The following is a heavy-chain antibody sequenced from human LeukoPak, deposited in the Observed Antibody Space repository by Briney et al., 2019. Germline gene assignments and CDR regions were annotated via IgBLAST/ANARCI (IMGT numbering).Heavy chain of an antibody. D-gene: IGHD1-20*01. CDR1: GGSISNFY. J-gene: IGHJ4*02. CDR2: IYTSGST. CDR3: ARGAQYNWSVYDY. V-gene: IGHV4-4*07. Sequence: SETLSLTCTVSGGSISNFYWSWIRQPAGKGLEWIGRIYTSGSTTYNPSLKSRVTMSMDTSKNQFSLKLSSVTAADTAVYYCARGAQYNWSVYDYWGQGALVTVSS.